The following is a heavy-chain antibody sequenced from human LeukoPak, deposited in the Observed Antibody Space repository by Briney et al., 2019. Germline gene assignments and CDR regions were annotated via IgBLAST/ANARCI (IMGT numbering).Heavy chain of an antibody. Sequence: SETLSLTCTVFGVSVSNYYWGWIRQPPGKGLECIGYFSYSGNTTYNPSPKKRVTLSLDTSQNQFPLKLGAVSAADTAVYYCVGRPGRAWLIVTTMVHDDFDGWGQVAMVTVAS. V-gene: IGHV4-59*02. CDR1: GVSVSNYY. J-gene: IGHJ3*01. CDR2: FSYSGNT. CDR3: VGRPGRAWLIVTTMVHDDFDG. D-gene: IGHD5-12*01.